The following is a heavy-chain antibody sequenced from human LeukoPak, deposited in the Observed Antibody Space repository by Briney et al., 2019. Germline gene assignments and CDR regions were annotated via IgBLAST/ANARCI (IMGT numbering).Heavy chain of an antibody. CDR3: ARIGRNYGSAFDT. V-gene: IGHV1-69*13. J-gene: IGHJ3*02. Sequence: SVKVSCRASGGTFSSYAISWVRQAPGQGLEWMGGIIPIFGTANYAQKFQGRVTITADESTSTAYMELSSLRSEDTAVYYCARIGRNYGSAFDTWGQGTMVTVSS. D-gene: IGHD1-7*01. CDR2: IIPIFGTA. CDR1: GGTFSSYA.